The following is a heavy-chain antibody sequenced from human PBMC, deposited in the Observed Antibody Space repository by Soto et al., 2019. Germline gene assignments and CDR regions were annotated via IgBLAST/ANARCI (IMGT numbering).Heavy chain of an antibody. V-gene: IGHV3-23*01. CDR2: ISGSGGST. CDR1: GFTFSSYA. Sequence: PGGSLRLSCAASGFTFSSYAMSWVRQAPGKGLEWVSAISGSGGSTYYADSVKGRFTISRDNSKNTLYLQMNSLRAEDTAVYYCAKDLVRYCSGGSCYWGAFDIWGQGTMVTVSS. J-gene: IGHJ3*02. D-gene: IGHD2-15*01. CDR3: AKDLVRYCSGGSCYWGAFDI.